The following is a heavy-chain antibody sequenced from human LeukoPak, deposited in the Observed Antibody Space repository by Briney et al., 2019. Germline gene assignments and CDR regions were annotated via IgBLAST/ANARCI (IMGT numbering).Heavy chain of an antibody. D-gene: IGHD6-19*01. V-gene: IGHV3-33*01. J-gene: IGHJ4*02. CDR1: GFTFSSYG. CDR3: ARDLGMGSPVAVASTGLDY. Sequence: PGGSLRLSCAASGFTFSSYGMHWVRQAPGKGLEWVAVIWYDGSNKYYADSVKGRFTISRDNSKNTLYLQMNSPRAEDTAVYYCARDLGMGSPVAVASTGLDYWGQGTLVTVSS. CDR2: IWYDGSNK.